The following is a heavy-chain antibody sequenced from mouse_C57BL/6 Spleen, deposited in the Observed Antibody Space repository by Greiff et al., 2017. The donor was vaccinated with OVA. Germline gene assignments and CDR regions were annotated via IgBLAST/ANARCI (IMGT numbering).Heavy chain of an antibody. J-gene: IGHJ4*01. CDR3: ARNHYDYGDYAMDY. V-gene: IGHV5-6*02. CDR1: GFTFSSYG. CDR2: ISSGGSYT. Sequence: EVMLVESGGDLVKPGGSLKLSCAASGFTFSSYGMSWVRQTPDKRLEWVATISSGGSYTYYPDSVKGRFTISRDNATNTLYLQMSSLKSEDTAMDYCARNHYDYGDYAMDYWGQGTSVTVSS. D-gene: IGHD2-4*01.